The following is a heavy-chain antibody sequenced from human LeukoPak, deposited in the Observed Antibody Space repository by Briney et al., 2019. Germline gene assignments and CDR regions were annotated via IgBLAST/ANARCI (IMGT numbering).Heavy chain of an antibody. Sequence: PGASLTPFHPPYALTFTSSAMMSARHPPGNGLEWVSSIESTSSFIYHADPLNGRFTVSRDNAKNSLYLQMNSLRAEDTAVYYCAKDRGTISESFWYFHLWGRGAPVTVSS. CDR1: ALTFTSSA. CDR2: IESTSSFI. CDR3: AKDRGTISESFWYFHL. V-gene: IGHV3-21*06. J-gene: IGHJ2*01. D-gene: IGHD3-16*01.